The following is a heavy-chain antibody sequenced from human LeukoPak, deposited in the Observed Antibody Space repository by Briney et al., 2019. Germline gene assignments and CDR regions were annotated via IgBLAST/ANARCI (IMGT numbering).Heavy chain of an antibody. J-gene: IGHJ4*02. Sequence: PGGSLRLSCAASGFTFDDYAMHWVRQAPGKGLEWVSGISWNSGSIGYADSVKGRFTISRDNAKNSLYLQMNSLRAEDAAVYYCARDYDSSGFDYWGQGTLVTVSS. CDR2: ISWNSGSI. CDR1: GFTFDDYA. D-gene: IGHD3-22*01. V-gene: IGHV3-9*01. CDR3: ARDYDSSGFDY.